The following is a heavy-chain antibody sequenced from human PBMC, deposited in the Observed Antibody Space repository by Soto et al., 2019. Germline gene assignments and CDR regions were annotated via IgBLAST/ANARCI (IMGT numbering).Heavy chain of an antibody. Sequence: QVQLVESGGGVVPPGRSLRLSCAASGFTFSSYGMHWVRQAPGKGLEWVAVISYDGSNKYYADSVKGRFTISSDNSKHTLYLQMNSLRAEDTAVYYCAKDVDDSSGYYYVGLYYFDYWGQGTLGTVSS. D-gene: IGHD3-22*01. CDR2: ISYDGSNK. V-gene: IGHV3-30*18. CDR1: GFTFSSYG. J-gene: IGHJ4*02. CDR3: AKDVDDSSGYYYVGLYYFDY.